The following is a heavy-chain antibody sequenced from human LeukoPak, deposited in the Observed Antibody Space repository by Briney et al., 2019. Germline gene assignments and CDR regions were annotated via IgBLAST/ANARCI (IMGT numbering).Heavy chain of an antibody. D-gene: IGHD3-16*01. CDR3: ARGQLWRMAPRRGAFDI. CDR2: IYHSGST. J-gene: IGHJ3*02. V-gene: IGHV4-38-2*02. Sequence: PSETLSLTCTVSGYSISSGYYWGWIRQPPGKGLEWIGSIYHSGSTYYNPSLKSRVTISVDTSKNQFSLKLSSVTAADTAVYYCARGQLWRMAPRRGAFDIWGQGTMVTVSS. CDR1: GYSISSGYY.